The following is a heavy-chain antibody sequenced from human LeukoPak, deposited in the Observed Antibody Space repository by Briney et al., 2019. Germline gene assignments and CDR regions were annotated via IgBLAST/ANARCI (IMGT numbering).Heavy chain of an antibody. D-gene: IGHD6-19*01. CDR1: GGSISSYY. Sequence: SETLSLTCTVSGGSISSYYWSWIRQPAGKGLEWIGRIYTSGSTNYNPSLKSRVTMSVDTSKNQFSLKLSSVTAADTAVYYCARWGNSAHSGWYSFDYWAREPWSPSPQ. CDR2: IYTSGST. J-gene: IGHJ4*02. CDR3: ARWGNSAHSGWYSFDY. V-gene: IGHV4-4*07.